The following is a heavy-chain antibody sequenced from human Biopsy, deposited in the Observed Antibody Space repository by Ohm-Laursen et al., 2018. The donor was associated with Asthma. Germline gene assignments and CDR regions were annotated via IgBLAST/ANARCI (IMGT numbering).Heavy chain of an antibody. Sequence: ASVKVSCNASGYTFIGRHIHWMRQAPGQGLEWMGWVNTGNGDTKYSQKFQGRVTITRDTSASTAYMELRSLRSEDTATYYCARTYYDFLTGQVKDVFGVWGQGTMVTVSS. J-gene: IGHJ3*01. V-gene: IGHV1-3*04. CDR2: VNTGNGDT. CDR3: ARTYYDFLTGQVKDVFGV. D-gene: IGHD3-9*01. CDR1: GYTFIGRH.